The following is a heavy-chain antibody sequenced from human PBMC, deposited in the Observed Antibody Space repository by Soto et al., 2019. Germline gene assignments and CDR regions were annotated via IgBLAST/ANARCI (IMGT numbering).Heavy chain of an antibody. CDR2: IYYSGST. D-gene: IGHD4-17*01. CDR3: ARHQPYGPLDY. CDR1: GESGGFISSSSYH. Sequence: QLQLQESGPGLVKPSETLSLTCTVSGESGGFISSSSYHWGWIRQPPGKGLEWIGNIYYSGSTYYNPSLKSRVTISGDTSKNQCSLRLTSVTAADTAVYYCARHQPYGPLDYWGQGTLVTVSS. J-gene: IGHJ4*02. V-gene: IGHV4-39*01.